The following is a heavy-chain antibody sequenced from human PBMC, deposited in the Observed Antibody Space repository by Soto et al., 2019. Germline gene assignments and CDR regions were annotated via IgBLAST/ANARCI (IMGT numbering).Heavy chain of an antibody. Sequence: LRLSCAASGFTFDDYGMTWVRQGPGKGLEWVSNINWNGDSTGYADSVKGRFTISRDNAKNSLYLQMNSLRAEDTALYYCAGYYYYYYGMDVWGQGTTVTVSS. V-gene: IGHV3-20*04. J-gene: IGHJ6*02. CDR1: GFTFDDYG. CDR3: AGYYYYYYGMDV. CDR2: INWNGDST.